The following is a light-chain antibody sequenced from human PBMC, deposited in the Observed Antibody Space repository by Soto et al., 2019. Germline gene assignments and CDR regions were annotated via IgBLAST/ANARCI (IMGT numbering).Light chain of an antibody. CDR1: QSISSY. J-gene: IGKJ1*01. V-gene: IGKV1-39*01. Sequence: DIQMTQSPSSLSASVGDRVTITCRASQSISSYLNWYQQKPGKAPKVLIYAASSLQSGIPSRFSGIGSGTDFTLTISSLQPEDFATYYSQQSYSSPWAFGQGTKVDIK. CDR3: QQSYSSPWA. CDR2: AAS.